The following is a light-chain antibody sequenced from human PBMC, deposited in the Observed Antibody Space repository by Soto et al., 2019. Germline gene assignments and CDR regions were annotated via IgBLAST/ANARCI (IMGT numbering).Light chain of an antibody. J-gene: IGKJ2*01. CDR3: QQANSFPPT. V-gene: IGKV1-12*01. Sequence: DLQMTQSPSSVSASVGDRVTINCRASQGISSWLVWYQQKPGKAPKLLIYAASSLQSGVPSRFSGSGSGTDFNLTISSLQPEDFATYYCQQANSFPPTFGQGTKLEIK. CDR2: AAS. CDR1: QGISSW.